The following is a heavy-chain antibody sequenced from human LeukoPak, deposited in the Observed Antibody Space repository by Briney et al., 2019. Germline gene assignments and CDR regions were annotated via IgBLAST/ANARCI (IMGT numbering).Heavy chain of an antibody. J-gene: IGHJ4*02. CDR2: INPNSGGT. CDR1: GYTFTGYY. Sequence: ASVKVSCKASGYTFTGYYMHWVRQAPGQGLEWMGWINPNSGGTNYAQKFQGWVTMTRDTSISTAYMELSRLRSDDTAVYYCARDHPVGGATLGVSDYWGQGTLVTVSS. V-gene: IGHV1-2*04. D-gene: IGHD1-26*01. CDR3: ARDHPVGGATLGVSDY.